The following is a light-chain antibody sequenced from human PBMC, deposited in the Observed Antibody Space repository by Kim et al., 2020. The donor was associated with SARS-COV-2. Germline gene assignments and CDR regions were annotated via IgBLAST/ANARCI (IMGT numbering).Light chain of an antibody. J-gene: IGLJ2*01. CDR1: GGCSGKP. V-gene: IGLV4-69*01. Sequence: AAVKLTWTLGGGCSGKPGAWRQRQPAKGPGFLMRIYTDGSHNRGDGIPERFSGSSSGAARYLTISSHQSDDEADYYCQTWGSGIRVFGGGTKLTVL. CDR2: IYTDGSH. CDR3: QTWGSGIRV.